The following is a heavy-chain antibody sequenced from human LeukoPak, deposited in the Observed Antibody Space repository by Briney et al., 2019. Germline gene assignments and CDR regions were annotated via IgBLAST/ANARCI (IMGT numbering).Heavy chain of an antibody. CDR3: ATTTRFLEWLPNWFDP. Sequence: PSETLSLTCAVSGYSISSGYYWGWIRQPPGKGLEWIGSIYHSGSTYYNPSLKSRVTISVDTSKNQFSLNLSSVTAADTAVYYCATTTRFLEWLPNWFDPWGQGTLVTVSS. J-gene: IGHJ5*02. CDR2: IYHSGST. CDR1: GYSISSGYY. D-gene: IGHD3-3*01. V-gene: IGHV4-38-2*01.